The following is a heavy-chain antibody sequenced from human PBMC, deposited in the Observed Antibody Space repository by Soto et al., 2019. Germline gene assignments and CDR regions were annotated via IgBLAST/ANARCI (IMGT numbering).Heavy chain of an antibody. Sequence: QVQLVQSGAEVQKTGSSVKVSCKASGGTFNNYTFSWVRQAPGQGLEWMGGIIPMFGTPNNAQKFQARVTIPADESTSTAYMERSSLRSEDTAVYYCARGFSSSSCYQFDYWGQGTLVTVSA. CDR2: IIPMFGTP. J-gene: IGHJ4*02. CDR3: ARGFSSSSCYQFDY. V-gene: IGHV1-69*01. CDR1: GGTFNNYT. D-gene: IGHD2-2*01.